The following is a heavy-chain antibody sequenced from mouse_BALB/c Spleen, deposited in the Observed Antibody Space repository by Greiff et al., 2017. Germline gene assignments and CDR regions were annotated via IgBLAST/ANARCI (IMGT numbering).Heavy chain of an antibody. V-gene: IGHV1S81*02. D-gene: IGHD2-3*01. CDR2: INPSNGRT. Sequence: QVQLQQPGAELVTPGASVKLSCTASGYTFTSYWMHWVKQRPGPGLEWIGEINPSNGRTTYNEKFKSKATLTVDKSSSTAYMQLSSLTSEDSAVYYCARADGYCWYVDVWGAGTTVTVAS. J-gene: IGHJ1*01. CDR1: GYTFTSYW. CDR3: ARADGYCWYVDV.